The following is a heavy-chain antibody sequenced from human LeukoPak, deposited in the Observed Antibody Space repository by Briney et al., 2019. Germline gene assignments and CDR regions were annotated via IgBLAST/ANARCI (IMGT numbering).Heavy chain of an antibody. Sequence: GGSLRLSCAASGFTFSTYWMSWVRQAPGKGLEWVANINQDGSDKYYVDSVKGRFTITRDNAKNSLYLQMNSLRAEDTAVYYCARDYDSSGYSVRFEYWGQGTLVPVSS. J-gene: IGHJ4*02. CDR1: GFTFSTYW. CDR3: ARDYDSSGYSVRFEY. V-gene: IGHV3-7*04. CDR2: INQDGSDK. D-gene: IGHD3-22*01.